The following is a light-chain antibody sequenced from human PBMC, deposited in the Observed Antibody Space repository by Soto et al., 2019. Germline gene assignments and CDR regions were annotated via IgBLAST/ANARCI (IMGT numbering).Light chain of an antibody. Sequence: ESVLAHSPGTLSLSPGPRATLSCRASQSVSSSFLAWYQQKPGQAPRLLIYGASRRATGIPDRYSGSGSGTDFTLTISRLEPEDFAVYYCQQYGSSFTFGPGTRLEIK. CDR1: QSVSSSF. CDR2: GAS. J-gene: IGKJ5*01. CDR3: QQYGSSFT. V-gene: IGKV3-20*01.